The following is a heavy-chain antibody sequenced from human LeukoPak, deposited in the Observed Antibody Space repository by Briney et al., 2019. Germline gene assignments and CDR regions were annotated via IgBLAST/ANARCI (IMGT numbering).Heavy chain of an antibody. V-gene: IGHV4-59*11. J-gene: IGHJ5*02. CDR1: GGSISSHY. Sequence: PSETLSLTCTVSGGSISSHYWSWIRQPPGKGLEWIGYIYYSGSTNYNPSLKSRVTISVDTSKNQFSLKLSSVTAADTAVYYCASFYCSSTSCYGWFDPWGQGTLVTVSS. D-gene: IGHD2-2*01. CDR3: ASFYCSSTSCYGWFDP. CDR2: IYYSGST.